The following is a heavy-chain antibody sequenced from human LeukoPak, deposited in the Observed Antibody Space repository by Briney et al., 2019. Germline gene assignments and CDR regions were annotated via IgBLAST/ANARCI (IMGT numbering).Heavy chain of an antibody. CDR1: GGSFSGYY. CDR2: INHSGST. J-gene: IGHJ3*02. V-gene: IGHV4-34*01. D-gene: IGHD3-16*01. CDR3: ARVSWGSYLDI. Sequence: SETLSLTCAVYGGSFSGYYWSWIRQPPGKGLEWIGEINHSGSTNYNPSLESRVTISVDTSKNQFSLKLSSVTAADTAVYYCARVSWGSYLDIWGQGTMVTVSS.